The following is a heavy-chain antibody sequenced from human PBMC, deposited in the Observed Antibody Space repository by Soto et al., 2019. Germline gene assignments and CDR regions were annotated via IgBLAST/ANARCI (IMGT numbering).Heavy chain of an antibody. CDR3: ARVTYGDYGGFDY. CDR2: ISGSGGGT. J-gene: IGHJ4*02. Sequence: EVQLLESGGGFVQPGGSLRLSCAASGFAFTGYAMSWVRQAPGKGLEWVSGISGSGGGTYSADSVKGRFSISRDISKKTLYLHMNSLRAQDTAVYYCARVTYGDYGGFDYWGQGTLVTVSS. V-gene: IGHV3-23*01. CDR1: GFAFTGYA. D-gene: IGHD4-17*01.